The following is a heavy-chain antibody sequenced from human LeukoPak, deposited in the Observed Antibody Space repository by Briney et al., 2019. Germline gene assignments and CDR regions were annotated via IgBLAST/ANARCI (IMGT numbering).Heavy chain of an antibody. Sequence: SETLSLTCAVYGGSFSGYYWSWIRQPPGKGLEWIGEINHSGSTNYNPSLKSRVTISVDTSKNQFSLKLSSVTAADTAVYYCARTEMATINWGRVTPPSSFDYWGQGTLVTVSS. D-gene: IGHD5-24*01. CDR3: ARTEMATINWGRVTPPSSFDY. J-gene: IGHJ4*02. V-gene: IGHV4-34*01. CDR1: GGSFSGYY. CDR2: INHSGST.